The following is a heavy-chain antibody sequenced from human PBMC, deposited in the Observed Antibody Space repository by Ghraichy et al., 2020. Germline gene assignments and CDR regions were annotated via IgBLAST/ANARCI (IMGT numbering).Heavy chain of an antibody. J-gene: IGHJ4*02. V-gene: IGHV1-2*02. CDR1: GYTLTGYY. CDR2: INPNSGGT. Sequence: ASVKVSCKASGYTLTGYYMHWVRQAPGQGLEWMGWINPNSGGTNYAQKFQGRVTMTRDTSISTAYMELSRLRSDDTAVYYCARDLVYYDFWSGPGYWGQGTLVTVSS. CDR3: ARDLVYYDFWSGPGY. D-gene: IGHD3-3*01.